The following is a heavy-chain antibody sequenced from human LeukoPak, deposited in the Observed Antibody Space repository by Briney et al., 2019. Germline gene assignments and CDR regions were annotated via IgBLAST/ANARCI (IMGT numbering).Heavy chain of an antibody. J-gene: IGHJ4*02. CDR1: GFTFDDYA. D-gene: IGHD3-22*01. V-gene: IGHV3-9*01. CDR2: ISWNSGSI. CDR3: AKDLHSDSSGHYFDY. Sequence: PGRSLRLSCAASGFTFDDYAMHWVRQAPGKGLEWVSGISWNSGSIGYADSVKGRFTISRDNAKSSLYLQMNSLRAEDTALYYCAKDLHSDSSGHYFDYWGQGTLVTVSS.